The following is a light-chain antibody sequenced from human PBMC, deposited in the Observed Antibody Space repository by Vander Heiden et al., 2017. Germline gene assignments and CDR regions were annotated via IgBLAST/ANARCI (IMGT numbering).Light chain of an antibody. J-gene: IGKJ1*01. Sequence: DIQMTQSPSSLSASVGDRVTITCRASQSISSYLNWYQQKPGKAPKLLIYAASSLQSGVPSRCSGSGSGTDFTLTISSLQPEDFATYYCQQSDSTWTFGQGTKVEIK. CDR3: QQSDSTWT. CDR2: AAS. V-gene: IGKV1-39*01. CDR1: QSISSY.